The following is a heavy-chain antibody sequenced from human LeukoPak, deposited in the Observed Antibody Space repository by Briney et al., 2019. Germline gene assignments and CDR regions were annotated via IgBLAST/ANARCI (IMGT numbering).Heavy chain of an antibody. J-gene: IGHJ6*02. CDR2: MNPNSGNT. V-gene: IGHV1-8*01. D-gene: IGHD5-18*01. CDR1: GYTFTSCD. CDR3: ARVDTAMVTWYRYYYYGMDV. Sequence: ASVKVSCKASGYTFTSCDINWVRQATGQGLEWMGWMNPNSGNTGYAQKFQGRVTMTRNTSISTAYMELSSLRSEDTAVYYCARVDTAMVTWYRYYYYGMDVWGQGTTVTVSS.